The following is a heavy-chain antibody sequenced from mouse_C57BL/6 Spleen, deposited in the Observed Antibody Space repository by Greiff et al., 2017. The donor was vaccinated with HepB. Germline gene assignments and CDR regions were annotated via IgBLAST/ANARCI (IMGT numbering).Heavy chain of an antibody. Sequence: QVQLQQPGAELVKPGASVKLSCKASGYTFTSYWMHWVKQRPGQGLEWIGMIHPNSGSTNYNEKFKSKATLTVDKSSSTAYMQLSSLTSEDSAVYYCARSSSNYYAFGCWGQGTSVTVSS. CDR1: GYTFTSYW. CDR3: ARSSSNYYAFGC. V-gene: IGHV1-64*01. J-gene: IGHJ4*01. D-gene: IGHD1-1*01. CDR2: IHPNSGST.